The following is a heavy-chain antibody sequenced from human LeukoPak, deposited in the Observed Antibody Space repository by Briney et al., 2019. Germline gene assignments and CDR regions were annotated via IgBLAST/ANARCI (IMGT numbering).Heavy chain of an antibody. CDR2: IYYSGST. D-gene: IGHD6-13*01. CDR3: ARGESSSWLPLSDY. V-gene: IGHV4-59*08. CDR1: GGSISSYY. Sequence: SETLSLTCTVSGGSISSYYWSWIRQPPGKGLEWIGYIYYSGSTNYNPSLKSRVTISVDTSKNQFSLKLSSVTAADTAVYYCARGESSSWLPLSDYWGQGTLVTVSS. J-gene: IGHJ4*02.